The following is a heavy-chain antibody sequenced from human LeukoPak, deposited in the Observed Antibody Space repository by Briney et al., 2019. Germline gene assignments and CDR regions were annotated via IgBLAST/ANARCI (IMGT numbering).Heavy chain of an antibody. V-gene: IGHV3-7*01. CDR3: ARHSGSYYVPYYFDY. J-gene: IGHJ4*02. CDR1: GFTFSSYW. CDR2: IKQDGSEK. D-gene: IGHD1-26*01. Sequence: PGGSLRLSCAAPGFTFSSYWMSWVRQAPGKGLEWVANIKQDGSEKYYVDSVKGRFTISRDNAKNSLYLQMNSLRAEDTAVYYCARHSGSYYVPYYFDYWGQGTLVTVSS.